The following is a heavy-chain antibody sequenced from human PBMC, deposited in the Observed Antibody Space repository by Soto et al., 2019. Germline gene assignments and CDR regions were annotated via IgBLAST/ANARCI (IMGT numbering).Heavy chain of an antibody. V-gene: IGHV4-31*03. CDR1: GDSISNGGFY. Sequence: PSETLSLTCTVSGDSISNGGFYWNWIRQHPGKGLEWIGHVYYSGSTYYNPSLKSRVTISVYTSENRFSLKLSSVTAADTAVYYCARGTQQWLLKSLVGYFDSWGQGTLVTVSS. CDR3: ARGTQQWLLKSLVGYFDS. J-gene: IGHJ4*02. D-gene: IGHD6-19*01. CDR2: VYYSGST.